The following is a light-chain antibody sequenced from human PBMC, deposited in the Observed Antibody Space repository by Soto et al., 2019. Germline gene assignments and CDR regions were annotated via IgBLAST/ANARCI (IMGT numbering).Light chain of an antibody. J-gene: IGLJ3*02. CDR2: EVS. V-gene: IGLV2-8*01. CDR3: SSYAGSNNLV. CDR1: SSDVGGYNY. Sequence: QSALTQPPSASGSPGPSVTISCTGTSSDVGGYNYVSWYQQHPGKAPKLMIYEVSKRPSGVPDRFSGSKSGHTASLTVSGLQAEDEADYYCSSYAGSNNLVFGGGTKLPVL.